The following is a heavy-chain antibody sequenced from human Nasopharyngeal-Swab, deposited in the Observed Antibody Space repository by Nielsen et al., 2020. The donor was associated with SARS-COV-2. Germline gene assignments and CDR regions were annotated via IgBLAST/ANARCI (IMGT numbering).Heavy chain of an antibody. CDR1: GFTFNNYN. CDR3: ARDGLDYDFWSAYFMDV. J-gene: IGHJ6*02. Sequence: GESLKISCAASGFTFNNYNFNWVRQAPGKGLDWVSSISSISSYIYYADSVKGRFTISRDNAKNSLYLQMNSLRAEDTAVYYCARDGLDYDFWSAYFMDVWGQGTTVTVYS. D-gene: IGHD3-3*01. V-gene: IGHV3-21*01. CDR2: ISSISSYI.